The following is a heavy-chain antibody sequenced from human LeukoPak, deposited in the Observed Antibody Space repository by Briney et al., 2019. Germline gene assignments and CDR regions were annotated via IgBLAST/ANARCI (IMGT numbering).Heavy chain of an antibody. CDR2: INHSGST. V-gene: IGHV4-34*01. CDR1: GGSFSGYY. Sequence: SETLSLTCAVYGGSFSGYYWSWIRQPPGKGLEWIGVINHSGSTNYNPSLKSRVTISVDTSKNQFSLKLSSVTAADTAVYYCASRKLLWFGELFRNRAFDIWGQGTMVTVSS. D-gene: IGHD3-10*01. J-gene: IGHJ3*02. CDR3: ASRKLLWFGELFRNRAFDI.